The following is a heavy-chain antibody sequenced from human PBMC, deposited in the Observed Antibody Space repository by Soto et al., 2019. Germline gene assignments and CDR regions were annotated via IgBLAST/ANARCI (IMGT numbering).Heavy chain of an antibody. CDR1: GASINSGAYY. Sequence: QVQLQESGPGLVKPSETLSLTCTVSGASINSGAYYWSWIRQLPGKGLEWIGYINYRGTTYFHPSSKSRVAISRDPSQNQFSLRVISMTAADTAVYFCARVSATGTRWFESWGQGTLVTVSS. D-gene: IGHD3-9*01. CDR2: INYRGTT. CDR3: ARVSATGTRWFES. V-gene: IGHV4-31*03. J-gene: IGHJ5*01.